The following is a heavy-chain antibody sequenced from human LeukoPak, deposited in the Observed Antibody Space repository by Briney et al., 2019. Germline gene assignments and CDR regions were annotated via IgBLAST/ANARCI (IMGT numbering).Heavy chain of an antibody. CDR2: ISAYNGNT. CDR3: ARDAEDIVVVVAANNWFDP. J-gene: IGHJ5*02. CDR1: GYTFTSYG. D-gene: IGHD2-15*01. Sequence: ASVKVSCKASGYTFTSYGISWVRQAPGQGLEWMGRISAYNGNTNYAQKLQGRVTMTTDTSTSTAYMELRSLRSDDTAVYYCARDAEDIVVVVAANNWFDPWGQGTLVTVSS. V-gene: IGHV1-18*01.